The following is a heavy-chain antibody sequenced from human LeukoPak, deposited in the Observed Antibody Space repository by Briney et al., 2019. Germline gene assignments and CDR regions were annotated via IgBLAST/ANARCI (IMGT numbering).Heavy chain of an antibody. J-gene: IGHJ6*02. CDR3: ARSVGTVVVPAAMTSGMDV. CDR2: TYYRSKWYN. D-gene: IGHD2-2*01. V-gene: IGHV6-1*01. CDR1: GDSVSSNSAA. Sequence: SQTLSLTCAISGDSVSSNSAAWNWIRQSPSRGLEWLGRTYYRSKWYNDYAVSVKSRITINPDTSKNQFSLQLNSVTPEDTAVYYCARSVGTVVVPAAMTSGMDVWGQGTTVTVSS.